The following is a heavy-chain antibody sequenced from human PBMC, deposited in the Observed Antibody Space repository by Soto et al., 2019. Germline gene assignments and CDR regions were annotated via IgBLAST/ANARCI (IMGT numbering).Heavy chain of an antibody. D-gene: IGHD7-27*01. CDR2: IHNTGRA. Sequence: QVQLQESGPGLVKPSQTLSLTCTVSGDSISSGDYYWSWLRQAPGRGLEWIGFIHNTGRAYYNPSLQSRITISVDTSKNQFSLSLSSLAAADTAMYYCARAWAGGTSRADYWGQGTLVTVSS. CDR3: ARAWAGGTSRADY. J-gene: IGHJ4*02. CDR1: GDSISSGDYY. V-gene: IGHV4-30-4*01.